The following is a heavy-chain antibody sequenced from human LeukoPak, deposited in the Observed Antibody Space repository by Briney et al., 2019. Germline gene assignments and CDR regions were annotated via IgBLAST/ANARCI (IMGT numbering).Heavy chain of an antibody. J-gene: IGHJ5*02. D-gene: IGHD6-6*01. CDR1: GYTFTSYY. CDR2: INPSGGST. CDR3: ARERYSSSSRSPVNNWFDP. V-gene: IGHV1-46*01. Sequence: ASVKVSCKASGYTFTSYYMHWVRQAPGQGLEWMGIINPSGGSTSYAQKFQGRVTMTRDTSTSTVYMELSSLRSEDTAVYYCARERYSSSSRSPVNNWFDPWGQGTLVTVSS.